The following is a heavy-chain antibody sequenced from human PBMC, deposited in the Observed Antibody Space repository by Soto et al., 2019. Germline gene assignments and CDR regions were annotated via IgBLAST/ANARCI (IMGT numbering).Heavy chain of an antibody. D-gene: IGHD2-2*02. CDR3: ARKGYCSSTSCYRVPTLYYYYGMGV. V-gene: IGHV1-69*13. Sequence: ASVKVSCKASGGTFSSYAISWVRQAPGQGLEWMGGIIPIFGTANYAQKFQGRVTITADESTSTAYMELSSLRSEDTAVYYCARKGYCSSTSCYRVPTLYYYYGMGVWGQGTTVTVSS. CDR2: IIPIFGTA. J-gene: IGHJ6*02. CDR1: GGTFSSYA.